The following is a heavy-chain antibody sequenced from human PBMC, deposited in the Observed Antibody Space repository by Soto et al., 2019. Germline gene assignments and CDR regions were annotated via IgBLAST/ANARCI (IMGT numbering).Heavy chain of an antibody. Sequence: ASVKVSCKASGNTFTGYYMHWVRQAPGQGLEWMGWINPNSGGTNYAQKFQGWVTMTRDTSISTAYMELSRLRSDDTAVYYCARGFMITFGGVIVPTLFDYWGQGTLVTVSS. J-gene: IGHJ4*02. CDR3: ARGFMITFGGVIVPTLFDY. V-gene: IGHV1-2*04. D-gene: IGHD3-16*02. CDR2: INPNSGGT. CDR1: GNTFTGYY.